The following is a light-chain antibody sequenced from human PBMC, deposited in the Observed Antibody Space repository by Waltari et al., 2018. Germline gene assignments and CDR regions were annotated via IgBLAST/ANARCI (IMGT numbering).Light chain of an antibody. J-gene: IGKJ4*01. V-gene: IGKV1-39*01. CDR1: QFISSY. CDR3: QQSYNTPPN. Sequence: DIQMTQSPSSLSASVGDRVTITCRASQFISSYLNWYQQKPGRAPKLLIFAASSLESGVPSRFSGSESGTDFTLTISSLQVEDFATYYCQQSYNTPPNFGGGTKVEIK. CDR2: AAS.